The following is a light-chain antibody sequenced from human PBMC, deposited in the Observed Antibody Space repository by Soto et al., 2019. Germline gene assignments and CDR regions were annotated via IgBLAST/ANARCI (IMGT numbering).Light chain of an antibody. CDR1: QGIRYY. Sequence: DIQMTQSPSAMSASVGDRVTITCRASQGIRYYLAWFQQRPGQVPKRLIYAASSLQSGVPSRFSGSVSGTEFTLTISSVQPEDFATYYCLQYNSYPPTFGQGTKVDNK. V-gene: IGKV1-17*03. J-gene: IGKJ1*01. CDR3: LQYNSYPPT. CDR2: AAS.